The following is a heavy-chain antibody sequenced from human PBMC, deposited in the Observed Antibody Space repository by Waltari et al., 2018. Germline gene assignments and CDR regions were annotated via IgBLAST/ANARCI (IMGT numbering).Heavy chain of an antibody. D-gene: IGHD6-6*01. CDR3: ARFSSSGWFDP. CDR2: INHSGST. Sequence: QVQLQQWGAGLLKPSETLSLTCAVYGGSFSGYYWSWIRQPPGKGLEWIGEINHSGSTNYNPSLKSRVTITRDTSASTAYMELSSLRSEDTAVYYCARFSSSGWFDPWGQGTLVTVSS. V-gene: IGHV4-34*01. CDR1: GGSFSGYY. J-gene: IGHJ5*02.